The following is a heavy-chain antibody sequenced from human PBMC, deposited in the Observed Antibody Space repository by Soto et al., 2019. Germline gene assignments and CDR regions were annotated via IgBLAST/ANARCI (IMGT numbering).Heavy chain of an antibody. CDR1: GYTFTSYG. V-gene: IGHV1-18*01. CDR3: ARGWPDAAAGLYYYYGMDV. CDR2: ISAYNGNT. D-gene: IGHD6-13*01. Sequence: QVQLVQSGAEVKKPGASVKVSCKASGYTFTSYGISWVRQAPGQGLEWMGWISAYNGNTNYAQKLQGRVTMTTHTSTSTAYMELRSLRSDDTAAYYCARGWPDAAAGLYYYYGMDVWGQGTTGTVSS. J-gene: IGHJ6*02.